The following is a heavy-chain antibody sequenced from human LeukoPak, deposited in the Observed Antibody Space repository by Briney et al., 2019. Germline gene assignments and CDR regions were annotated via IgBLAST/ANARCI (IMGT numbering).Heavy chain of an antibody. Sequence: GGSLRLSCAASGFTFSSYWMSWVRQAPGKGLEWVANIKQDGSETYYVDSVKGRFTISRDNAKNSLYLQMNSLRAEDTAVYYCARVPGYCSGGSCYNPNWFDPWGQGTLVTVSS. CDR3: ARVPGYCSGGSCYNPNWFDP. J-gene: IGHJ5*02. CDR2: IKQDGSET. CDR1: GFTFSSYW. D-gene: IGHD2-15*01. V-gene: IGHV3-7*03.